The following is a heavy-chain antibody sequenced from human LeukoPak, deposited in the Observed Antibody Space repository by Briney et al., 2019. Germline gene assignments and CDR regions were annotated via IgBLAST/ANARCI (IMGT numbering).Heavy chain of an antibody. CDR3: ARRRSSSDPVGSGYDWFDP. V-gene: IGHV4-61*02. D-gene: IGHD2-2*01. CDR2: IYTSGST. CDR1: GGSISSGSYY. J-gene: IGHJ5*02. Sequence: PSQTLSLTCTVSGGSISSGSYYWSWIRQPAGKGLEWIGRIYTSGSTNYNPSLKSRVTISVDTSKNQFSLKLSSVTAADTAVYYCARRRSSSDPVGSGYDWFDPWGQGTLVTVSS.